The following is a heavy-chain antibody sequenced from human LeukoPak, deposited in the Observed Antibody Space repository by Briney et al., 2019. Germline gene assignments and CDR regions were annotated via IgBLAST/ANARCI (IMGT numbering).Heavy chain of an antibody. CDR1: GYTFTGYY. Sequence: ASVKVSCKASGYTFTGYYMHWVRQAPGQGLEWMGWINPNSGGTNYAQKFQGRVTMTRDTSISTAYMELSRLRSDDTAVYYCVRDENYGIYINFDFWGQGILVTVSS. V-gene: IGHV1-2*02. J-gene: IGHJ4*02. CDR2: INPNSGGT. D-gene: IGHD4-17*01. CDR3: VRDENYGIYINFDF.